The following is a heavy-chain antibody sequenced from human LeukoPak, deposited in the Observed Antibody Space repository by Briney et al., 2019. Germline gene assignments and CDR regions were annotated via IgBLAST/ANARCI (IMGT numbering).Heavy chain of an antibody. Sequence: ASVTVSCTASEYTFTRYGISWVRQAPGQGLEWMGWISAYNGNTKYAQKLQGRVTMTTDTSTNTAYMELRSLRSDDTAVYYCARSYSSTSMDYWGQGTLVTVSS. CDR2: ISAYNGNT. D-gene: IGHD6-6*01. V-gene: IGHV1-18*01. J-gene: IGHJ4*02. CDR1: EYTFTRYG. CDR3: ARSYSSTSMDY.